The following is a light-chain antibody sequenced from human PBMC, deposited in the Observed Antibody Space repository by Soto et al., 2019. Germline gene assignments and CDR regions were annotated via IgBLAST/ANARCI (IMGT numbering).Light chain of an antibody. CDR3: CSYAGSYTYV. Sequence: QSALTQPRSVSGSPGQSVTISCTGTSSDVGAYNYVSWSQQHPGKAPKLMIYDVTKRPSGVPDRFSGSKSDNTASLTISGLQAEDEADYYCCSYAGSYTYVFGTGTKVTVL. CDR2: DVT. CDR1: SSDVGAYNY. V-gene: IGLV2-11*01. J-gene: IGLJ1*01.